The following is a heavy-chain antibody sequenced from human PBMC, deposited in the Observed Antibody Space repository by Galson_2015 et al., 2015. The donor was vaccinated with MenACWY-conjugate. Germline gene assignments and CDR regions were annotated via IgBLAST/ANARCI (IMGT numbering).Heavy chain of an antibody. CDR3: ARDYGDYAGWFDP. J-gene: IGHJ5*02. V-gene: IGHV4-61*01. CDR2: IYYSGST. Sequence: ETLSLTCTVSGGSVSSGSYYWSWIRQPPGKGLEWIGYIYYSGSTNYNPSLKSRVTISVDTSKNQFSLKLSSVTAADTAVYYCARDYGDYAGWFDPWGQGTLVTVSS. D-gene: IGHD4-17*01. CDR1: GGSVSSGSYY.